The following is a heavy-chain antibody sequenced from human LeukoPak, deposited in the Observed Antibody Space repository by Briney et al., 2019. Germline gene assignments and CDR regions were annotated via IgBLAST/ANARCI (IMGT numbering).Heavy chain of an antibody. CDR1: GFTFSSYG. Sequence: PGGSLRLSCAASGFTFSSYGMHWVRQAPGKGLEWAAVISYDGSNKYYADSVKGRFTISRDNSKNTPYLQMNSLRAEDTAVYYCAKDGEHCSGGSCYRPAYYYYYMDVWGKGTTVTVSS. D-gene: IGHD2-15*01. J-gene: IGHJ6*03. V-gene: IGHV3-30*18. CDR3: AKDGEHCSGGSCYRPAYYYYYMDV. CDR2: ISYDGSNK.